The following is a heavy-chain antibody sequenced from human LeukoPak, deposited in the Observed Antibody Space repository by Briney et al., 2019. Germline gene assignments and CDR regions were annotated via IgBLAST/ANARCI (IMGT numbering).Heavy chain of an antibody. CDR2: IYYSGNT. Sequence: PSETLSLTCTVSGGSISSYYWSWIRQPPGKGLEWIGYIYYSGNTNYNPSLKSRVTISVDTSKNQFSLKLGSVTAADTAVYYCGRQRKRNGASDIWGQGTMVTVSS. D-gene: IGHD2-8*01. V-gene: IGHV4-59*08. CDR1: GGSISSYY. J-gene: IGHJ3*02. CDR3: GRQRKRNGASDI.